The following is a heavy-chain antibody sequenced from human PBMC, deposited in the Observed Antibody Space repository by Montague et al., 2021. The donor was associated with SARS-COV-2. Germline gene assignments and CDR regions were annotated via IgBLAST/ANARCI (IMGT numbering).Heavy chain of an antibody. V-gene: IGHV4-39*07. CDR2: IYYSGST. CDR1: GGSISSSSYY. Sequence: SETLSLTCTVSGGSISSSSYYWGWIRQPPGKGLEWIGSIYYSGSTYYXXXLKSRVPISVDTSKNQFSLKLSSVTAADTAVYYCARVGRQQLVRLSGMDVWGQGTTVTVSS. D-gene: IGHD6-13*01. J-gene: IGHJ6*02. CDR3: ARVGRQQLVRLSGMDV.